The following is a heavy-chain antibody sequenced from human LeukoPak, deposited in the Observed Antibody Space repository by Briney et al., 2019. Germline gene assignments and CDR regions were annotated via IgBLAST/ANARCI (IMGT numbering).Heavy chain of an antibody. J-gene: IGHJ6*04. CDR3: ARDRAAAASSDYYYYGMDV. CDR2: IWYDGSNK. Sequence: GGSLRLSCAASGFTFSGYGIHWVRQAPGKGLEWVAVIWYDGSNKYYADSVKGRFTISRDNSKNTLSLQMNSLRAEDTAVYYCARDRAAAASSDYYYYGMDVWGKGTTVTVSS. V-gene: IGHV3-33*01. CDR1: GFTFSGYG. D-gene: IGHD6-13*01.